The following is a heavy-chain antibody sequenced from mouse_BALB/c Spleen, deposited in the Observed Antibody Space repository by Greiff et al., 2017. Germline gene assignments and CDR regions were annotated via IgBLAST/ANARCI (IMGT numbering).Heavy chain of an antibody. CDR1: GYTFTSYW. CDR2: IYPGNSDT. CDR3: TRGGEWGFDY. Sequence: VQLQQSGAVLARPGASVKMSCKASGYTFTSYWMHWVKQRPGQGLEWIGAIYPGNSDTSYNQKFKGKARRTAVTSTSTAYMELSSLTNEDSAVYDWTRGGEWGFDYWGQGTTLTVSS. D-gene: IGHD1-3*01. V-gene: IGHV1-5*01. J-gene: IGHJ2*01.